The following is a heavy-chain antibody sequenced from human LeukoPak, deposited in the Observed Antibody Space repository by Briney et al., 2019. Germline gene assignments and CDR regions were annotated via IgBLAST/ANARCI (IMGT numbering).Heavy chain of an antibody. CDR3: ARGYTVTTIELNY. CDR2: MNPNSGNT. D-gene: IGHD4-11*01. J-gene: IGHJ4*02. Sequence: ASVKVSCKASGYTFTSYDINWVRQATGQGLEWMGWMNPNSGNTGYAQKFQGRVTMTRDTSISTAYMELSSLRSEDTAVYYCARGYTVTTIELNYWGQGTLVTVSS. V-gene: IGHV1-8*01. CDR1: GYTFTSYD.